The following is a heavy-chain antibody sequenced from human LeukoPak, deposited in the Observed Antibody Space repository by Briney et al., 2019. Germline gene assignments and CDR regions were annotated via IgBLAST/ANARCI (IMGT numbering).Heavy chain of an antibody. V-gene: IGHV3-23*01. CDR1: GFTFSSYA. D-gene: IGHD2-2*01. CDR3: AKDPIVVVPAARGFDY. CDR2: ISGSGGST. Sequence: TGGSLRLSCAASGFTFSSYAMSWVRQAPGKGLEWVSVISGSGGSTYYADSVKGRFTISRDNSKNTLYLQMNSLRAEDTAVYYCAKDPIVVVPAARGFDYWGQGTLVTVSS. J-gene: IGHJ4*02.